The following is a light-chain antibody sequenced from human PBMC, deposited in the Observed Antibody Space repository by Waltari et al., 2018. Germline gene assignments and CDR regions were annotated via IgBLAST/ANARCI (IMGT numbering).Light chain of an antibody. CDR2: CAS. CDR3: QQSYT. Sequence: DIQMTQSPSSLSASVGEKVTLTCRASQSISDYLNCYQQKPGKAPKLLIYCASSLQSGVPSMFSGSISVTDFTLSITSLQPEDSATYYCQQSYTFGGGTKVEIK. CDR1: QSISDY. V-gene: IGKV1-39*01. J-gene: IGKJ4*01.